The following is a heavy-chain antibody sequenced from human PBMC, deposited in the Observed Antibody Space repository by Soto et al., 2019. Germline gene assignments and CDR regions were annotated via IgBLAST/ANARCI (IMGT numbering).Heavy chain of an antibody. V-gene: IGHV4-39*01. Sequence: QLQLQESGPGLVKPSETLSLTCTVSSGSIISSNYYWAWIRQPPEKGLEWIATIYYSGSTYYSPSLKSRVTISVDTSKNQFSLRLASVTAADTAVYSCARLNKPGWFDPWGQGTLVTVSS. CDR2: IYYSGST. CDR1: SGSIISSNYY. CDR3: ARLNKPGWFDP. J-gene: IGHJ5*02.